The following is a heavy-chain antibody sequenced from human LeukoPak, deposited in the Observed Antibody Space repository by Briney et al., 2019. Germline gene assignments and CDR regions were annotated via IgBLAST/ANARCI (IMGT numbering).Heavy chain of an antibody. CDR2: ISAYNGNT. V-gene: IGHV1-18*01. J-gene: IGHJ4*02. Sequence: ASVKVSCKASGYTFTSYGISWVRQAPGQGLEWMGWISAYNGNTNYAQKLQGRVTMTTDTSTSTAYMELRSLRSDDTAVYYCARVNYDSSGYYLAPYYFDYWGQGTLVTVPS. CDR3: ARVNYDSSGYYLAPYYFDY. D-gene: IGHD3-22*01. CDR1: GYTFTSYG.